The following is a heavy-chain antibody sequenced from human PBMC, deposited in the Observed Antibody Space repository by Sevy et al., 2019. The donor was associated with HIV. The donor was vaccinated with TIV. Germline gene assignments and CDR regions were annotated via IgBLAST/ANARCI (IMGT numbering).Heavy chain of an antibody. CDR1: GGTFSSYA. Sequence: ASVKVSCKASGGTFSSYATAGGGQPPGQGFDWMGGTIPILGTANYARTFQARVTITADESTSTAYMELSSLRSEDTAVYYCARAVGGDYLHFFDYWGQGTLVTVSS. D-gene: IGHD4-17*01. CDR3: ARAVGGDYLHFFDY. CDR2: TIPILGTA. J-gene: IGHJ4*02. V-gene: IGHV1-69*13.